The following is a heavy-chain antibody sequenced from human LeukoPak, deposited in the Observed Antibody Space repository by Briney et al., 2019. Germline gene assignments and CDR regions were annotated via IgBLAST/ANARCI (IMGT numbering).Heavy chain of an antibody. CDR2: INPDSGGT. J-gene: IGHJ4*02. CDR1: GYTFTAYY. CDR3: ARSSGTYPDFDS. D-gene: IGHD1-1*01. Sequence: ASVKVSCKASGYTFTAYYMHWVRQAPGQGPEWMGWINPDSGGTNYAQKFQGRVTMTRDTSINTAYMELSRLSSDDTAVYYCARSSGTYPDFDSWGQGTLVTVSS. V-gene: IGHV1-2*02.